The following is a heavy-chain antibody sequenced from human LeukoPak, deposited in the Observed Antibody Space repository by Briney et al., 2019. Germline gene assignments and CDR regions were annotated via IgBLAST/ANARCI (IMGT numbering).Heavy chain of an antibody. CDR1: GYTLSNHA. J-gene: IGHJ5*02. Sequence: ASVKASCKGSGYTLSNHAFSWVRQAPGQGLEWMGWISADNGNTNHAQKFQGRVSLTTDTSTSTAYMELRSLRSDDTAVYYCARGELLDPWGQGTLVTVSS. CDR2: ISADNGNT. D-gene: IGHD3-10*01. CDR3: ARGELLDP. V-gene: IGHV1-18*04.